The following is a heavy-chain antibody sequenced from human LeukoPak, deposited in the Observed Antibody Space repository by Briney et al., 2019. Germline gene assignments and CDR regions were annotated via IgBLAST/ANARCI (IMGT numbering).Heavy chain of an antibody. CDR1: GYTFTSYG. CDR2: ISAYNGNT. D-gene: IGHD3-10*01. Sequence: GASVKVSCKASGYTFTSYGISWVRQAPGQGLEWMGWISAYNGNTNYAQKLQGRVTMTTDTSTSTAYMELRSLRSDDTAVYYCARGEWFGELLTTSSPFDYWGQGTLVTVSS. V-gene: IGHV1-18*01. CDR3: ARGEWFGELLTTSSPFDY. J-gene: IGHJ4*02.